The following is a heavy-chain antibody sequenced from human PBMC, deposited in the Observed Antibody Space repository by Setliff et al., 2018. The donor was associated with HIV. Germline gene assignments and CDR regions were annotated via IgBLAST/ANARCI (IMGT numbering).Heavy chain of an antibody. J-gene: IGHJ1*01. D-gene: IGHD3-3*01. CDR3: ARDISEGFFLERASEH. CDR2: IYYSGST. V-gene: IGHV4-61*01. CDR1: GDFFSSDHY. Sequence: SETLSLTCTVSGDFFSSDHYWSWIRQPPGKGLEWIGSIYYSGSTNYNPSLKSRVTISLDTSENQFSLNLNSVTAADTAVYYCARDISEGFFLERASEHWSQGTLVTVSS.